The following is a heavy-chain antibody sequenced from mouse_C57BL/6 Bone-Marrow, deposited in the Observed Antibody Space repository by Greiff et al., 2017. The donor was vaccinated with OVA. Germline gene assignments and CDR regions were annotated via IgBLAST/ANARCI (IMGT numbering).Heavy chain of an antibody. D-gene: IGHD1-1*01. V-gene: IGHV1-15*01. CDR2: IDPETGGT. CDR1: GYTFTDYE. Sequence: QVQLQQSGAELVRPGASVTLSCKASGYTFTDYEMHWVKQTPVHGLEWIGAIDPETGGTAYNQKFKGKAILTADKSSSTAYMALRSLTSEDSAVYYCTRWAITTVVARKVYFDYWGQGTTLTVSS. CDR3: TRWAITTVVARKVYFDY. J-gene: IGHJ2*01.